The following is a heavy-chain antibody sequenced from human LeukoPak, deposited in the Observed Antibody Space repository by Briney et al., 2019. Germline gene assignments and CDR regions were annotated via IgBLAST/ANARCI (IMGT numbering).Heavy chain of an antibody. CDR3: ARGPVDDFWSGYYYFDY. D-gene: IGHD3-3*01. CDR1: GGSVSSGSYY. V-gene: IGHV4-61*01. CDR2: IYYSGST. Sequence: SETLSLTCTVSGGSVSSGSYYWSWLRQPPGKGLEWIGYIYYSGSTNYNPSLKSRVTISVDTSKNQFSLKLSSVTAADTAVYYCARGPVDDFWSGYYYFDYWGQGTLVTVSS. J-gene: IGHJ4*02.